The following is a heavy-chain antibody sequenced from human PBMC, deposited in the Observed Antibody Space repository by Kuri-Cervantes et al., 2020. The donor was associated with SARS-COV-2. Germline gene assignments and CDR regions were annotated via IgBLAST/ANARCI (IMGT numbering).Heavy chain of an antibody. V-gene: IGHV1-18*04. CDR1: GYTFTTYG. CDR3: AREGTSGPYFDF. CDR2: INPYSGYT. Sequence: ASVKVSCKASGYTFTTYGISWVRQAPGQGLERMGWINPYSGYTNYAQRFQDRVTLTTDTTTSTAYMELRGLTPDDTAVYYCAREGTSGPYFDFWGQGTLVTVSS. D-gene: IGHD1-1*01. J-gene: IGHJ4*02.